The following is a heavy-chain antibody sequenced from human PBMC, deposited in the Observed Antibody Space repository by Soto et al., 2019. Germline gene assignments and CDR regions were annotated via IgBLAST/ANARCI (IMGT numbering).Heavy chain of an antibody. V-gene: IGHV3-23*01. CDR3: EKDVEAGKGSCTRSSCRYTPNEGYFDY. CDR2: LSGRGGST. CDR1: GFSFGDYA. J-gene: IGHJ4*02. Sequence: GGSLRLSCAASGFSFGDYAMTWVRQAPGKGLEWVSALSGRGGSTHYADSVKGRFTISRDNFKNTLYLQMNSLRAEDRDVYYCEKDVEAGKGSCTRSSCRYTPNEGYFDYWCQGTLVTVSS. D-gene: IGHD2-2*01.